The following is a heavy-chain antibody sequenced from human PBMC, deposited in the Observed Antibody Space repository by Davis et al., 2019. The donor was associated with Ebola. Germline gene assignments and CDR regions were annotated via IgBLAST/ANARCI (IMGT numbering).Heavy chain of an antibody. CDR2: INHSGST. D-gene: IGHD2-2*02. CDR1: GGSFSGYY. Sequence: SQTLSLTCAVYGGSFSGYYWSWIRQPPGKGLEWIGEINHSGSTSYNPSLKSRVTISVDTSKNQFSLKLSSVTAADTAVYYCARGPGRVRLAAIRGYYYGMDVWGQGTTVTVSS. CDR3: ARGPGRVRLAAIRGYYYGMDV. J-gene: IGHJ6*02. V-gene: IGHV4-34*01.